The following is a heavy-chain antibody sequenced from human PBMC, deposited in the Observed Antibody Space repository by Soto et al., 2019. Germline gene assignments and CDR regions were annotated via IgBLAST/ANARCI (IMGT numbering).Heavy chain of an antibody. D-gene: IGHD3-3*01. CDR2: IYSSGST. CDR3: ARGQRFSDWFDP. Sequence: QVHLQESRPGLVKPSETLALNCTVSGCTMNSYYWTWLRQPAGKGLQWIGRIYSSGSTKYNPSRQSRVTMTLDTSKNQFSLRLTSVTAADTAVYCCARGQRFSDWFDPWGQGTLVTVSS. CDR1: GCTMNSYY. V-gene: IGHV4-4*07. J-gene: IGHJ5*02.